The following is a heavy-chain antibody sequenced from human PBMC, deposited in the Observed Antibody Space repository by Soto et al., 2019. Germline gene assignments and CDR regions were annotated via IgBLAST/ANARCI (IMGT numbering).Heavy chain of an antibody. CDR3: ARGHLGITTTGTWYDFDY. CDR2: IYYSGRT. J-gene: IGHJ4*02. V-gene: IGHV4-59*01. CDR1: RGCTNSYY. Sequence: ETLPLPCILARGCTNSYYWTWIRHPRGKGLEYIGYIYYSGRTYYNPPLKSRVTISVDTSKNQFSLKLRSVTAADTAVYYCARGHLGITTTGTWYDFDYWGEGTLVTFSS. D-gene: IGHD2-15*01.